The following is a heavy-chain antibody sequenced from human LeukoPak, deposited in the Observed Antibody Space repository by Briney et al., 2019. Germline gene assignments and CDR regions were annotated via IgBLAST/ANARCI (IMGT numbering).Heavy chain of an antibody. CDR1: GFTFSSYG. CDR3: AFSLEMGALDI. CDR2: ISYDGSNK. D-gene: IGHD1-1*01. J-gene: IGHJ3*02. Sequence: PGRSLRLSCAASGFTFSSYGMHWVRQAPGKGLEWVAVISYDGSNKYYADSVKGRFTISRDNSKNTLYLQMNSLRAEDTAVYYCAFSLEMGALDIWGQGTMVTVSS. V-gene: IGHV3-30*03.